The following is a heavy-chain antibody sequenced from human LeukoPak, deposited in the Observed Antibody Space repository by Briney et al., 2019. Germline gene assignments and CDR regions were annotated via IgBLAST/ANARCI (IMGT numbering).Heavy chain of an antibody. D-gene: IGHD6-25*01. CDR3: AADSEYRIAARYPFDY. Sequence: ASVKVSCKASGGTFSSYAISWVRQAPGQGLEWMGGIIPIFGTANYAQKFQGRVTITADKSTSTAYMELSSLRSEDTAVYYCAADSEYRIAARYPFDYWGQGTLVTVSS. V-gene: IGHV1-69*06. CDR2: IIPIFGTA. CDR1: GGTFSSYA. J-gene: IGHJ4*02.